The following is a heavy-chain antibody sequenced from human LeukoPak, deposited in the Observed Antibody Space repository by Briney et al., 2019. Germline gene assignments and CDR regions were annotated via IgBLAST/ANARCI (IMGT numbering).Heavy chain of an antibody. CDR1: GYTFTSYY. CDR2: INPNSGGT. Sequence: GASVKVSCKASGYTFTSYYMHWVRQAPGQGLEWMGWINPNSGGTNYAQKLQGRVTMTTDTSTSTAYMELRSLRSDDTAVYYCAREGEYSGSYYRYYYYYGMDVWGQGTTVTVSS. V-gene: IGHV1-2*02. CDR3: AREGEYSGSYYRYYYYYGMDV. J-gene: IGHJ6*02. D-gene: IGHD1-26*01.